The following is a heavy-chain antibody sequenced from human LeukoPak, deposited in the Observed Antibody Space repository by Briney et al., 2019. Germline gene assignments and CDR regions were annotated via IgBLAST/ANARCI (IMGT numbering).Heavy chain of an antibody. Sequence: GGSLRLSRAASGVTFSSYGMHWVRQAPGKGREGVAVISNEGSNKHYADSVKGRFTSSRDNSKNTLFLQMNSLRAEDTAVYYCAKSYGDYLGYFDSWGQGTLVTVSS. J-gene: IGHJ4*02. CDR3: AKSYGDYLGYFDS. V-gene: IGHV3-30*18. CDR2: ISNEGSNK. CDR1: GVTFSSYG. D-gene: IGHD4-17*01.